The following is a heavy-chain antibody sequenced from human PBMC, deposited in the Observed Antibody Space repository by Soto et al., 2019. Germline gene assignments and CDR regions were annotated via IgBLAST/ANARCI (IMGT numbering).Heavy chain of an antibody. Sequence: GLRVSSSGMAWARKTTGKGLEWVAVISYDGSNKYYADSVKGRFTISRDNSKNTLYLQMNSLRAEDTAVDYCAKDKRRPPRYYFDYWGQGTLVTVSS. V-gene: IGHV3-30*18. CDR3: AKDKRRPPRYYFDY. J-gene: IGHJ4*02. CDR1: GLRVSSSG. CDR2: ISYDGSNK.